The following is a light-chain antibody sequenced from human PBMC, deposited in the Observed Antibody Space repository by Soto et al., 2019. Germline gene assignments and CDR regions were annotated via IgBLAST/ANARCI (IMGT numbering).Light chain of an antibody. V-gene: IGKV1-9*01. CDR3: QQLNSYPPLT. CDR1: QGISSY. J-gene: IGKJ5*01. Sequence: DIQLTQSPSFLSASVGDRVTITCRASQGISSYLAWYQQKPGKAPKLLIYAASTLQSGVPSRFSGSGSGTEFTLTISSQQPEDFATYYCQQLNSYPPLTFGQGTRLEIK. CDR2: AAS.